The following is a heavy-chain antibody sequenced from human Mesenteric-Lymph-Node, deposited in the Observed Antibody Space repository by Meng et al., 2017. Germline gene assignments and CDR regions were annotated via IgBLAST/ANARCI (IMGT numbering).Heavy chain of an antibody. V-gene: IGHV4-34*11. Sequence: QVQLQQWGAGLLKPSETLSLTCAVYGGSFSGYYWSWIRQPPGKGLEWIGYIYYSGSTNYNPSLKSRVTISVDTSKNQFSLKLSSVTAADTAVYYCAREYCTNGVCLTDYWGQGTLVTVSS. CDR3: AREYCTNGVCLTDY. D-gene: IGHD2-8*01. CDR1: GGSFSGYY. CDR2: IYYSGST. J-gene: IGHJ4*02.